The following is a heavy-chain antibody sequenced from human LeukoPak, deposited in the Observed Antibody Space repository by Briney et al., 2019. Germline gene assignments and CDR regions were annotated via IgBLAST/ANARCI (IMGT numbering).Heavy chain of an antibody. Sequence: SETLSLTCTVSGGSISSSSYYRGWIRQPPGKGLEWIGSIHYSGSTYQNPSLKSRVTISVDTSKNQFSLRLSSVTAADTAVYYCARHPRDYDTSGYYPGAFDIWGQGTMVTVSS. D-gene: IGHD3-22*01. CDR2: IHYSGST. CDR1: GGSISSSSYY. V-gene: IGHV4-39*01. CDR3: ARHPRDYDTSGYYPGAFDI. J-gene: IGHJ3*02.